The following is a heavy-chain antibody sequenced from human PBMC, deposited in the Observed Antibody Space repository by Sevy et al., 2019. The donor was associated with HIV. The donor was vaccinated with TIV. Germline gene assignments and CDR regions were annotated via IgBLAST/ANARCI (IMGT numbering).Heavy chain of an antibody. CDR2: IKSSAEGETT. D-gene: IGHD2-21*01. J-gene: IGHJ4*02. V-gene: IGHV3-15*01. CDR1: GFTFGSAW. Sequence: GSLRLSCSASGFTFGSAWMSWVRQAPGKGLEWVGRIKSSAEGETTDYSAPVKDRVTISRDDSVNTLYLQIHSLEPEDTAVYYCTTLGAPDRSALGLHWGQGTLVTVSS. CDR3: TTLGAPDRSALGLH.